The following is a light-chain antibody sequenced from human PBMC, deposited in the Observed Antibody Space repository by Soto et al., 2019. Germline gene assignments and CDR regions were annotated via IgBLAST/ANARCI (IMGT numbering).Light chain of an antibody. Sequence: EIVLTQSPGTLSLSPGERATLSCRASQSVSSSYLAWYQQKPGQAPRLLIYGASSRDTGIPDRFSGSGSGTDFTLTISRLEPEDVAVYYWQQYGSSPQTFGQGTKVEIK. J-gene: IGKJ1*01. CDR1: QSVSSSY. V-gene: IGKV3-20*01. CDR2: GAS. CDR3: QQYGSSPQT.